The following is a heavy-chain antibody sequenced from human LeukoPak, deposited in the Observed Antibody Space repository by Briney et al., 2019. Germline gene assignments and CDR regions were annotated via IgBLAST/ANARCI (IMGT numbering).Heavy chain of an antibody. J-gene: IGHJ4*02. CDR3: ARGNVLRYFDWLPSFDY. V-gene: IGHV3-9*01. CDR2: ISWNSGSI. CDR1: GFTFDDYA. Sequence: GGSLRLSCAASGFTFDDYAMHWVRQAPGKGLEWVSGISWNSGSIGYADSVKGRFTISRDNAKNSLYLQMNSLRPEDTALYYCARGNVLRYFDWLPSFDYWGQGTLVTVSS. D-gene: IGHD3-9*01.